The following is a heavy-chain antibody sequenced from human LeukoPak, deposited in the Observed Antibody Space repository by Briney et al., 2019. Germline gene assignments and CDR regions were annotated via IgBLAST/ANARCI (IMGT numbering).Heavy chain of an antibody. D-gene: IGHD6-25*01. V-gene: IGHV1-69*13. Sequence: SVKVSCKASGGTFISYAISWVRQAPGQGLEWMGGIIPIFGTANYAQKFQGRVTITADESTSTAYMELSSLRSEDTAVYYCAREQRGEAININQNWFDPWGQGTLVTVSS. CDR3: AREQRGEAININQNWFDP. J-gene: IGHJ5*02. CDR1: GGTFISYA. CDR2: IIPIFGTA.